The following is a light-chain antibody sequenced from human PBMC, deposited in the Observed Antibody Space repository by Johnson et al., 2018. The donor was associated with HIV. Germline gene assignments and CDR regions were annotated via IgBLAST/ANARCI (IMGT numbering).Light chain of an antibody. J-gene: IGLJ1*01. V-gene: IGLV1-51*02. Sequence: QSVLTQPPSVSAAPGQKVTISCFGSDSNIGNNFVSWYQQFPGTAPKLLIYENNKRPSGIPDRFSGAKSGTSATLGITGLQTGDEADYYCGPWDSSLNAPYVFGTGTNVTVL. CDR3: GPWDSSLNAPYV. CDR2: ENN. CDR1: DSNIGNNF.